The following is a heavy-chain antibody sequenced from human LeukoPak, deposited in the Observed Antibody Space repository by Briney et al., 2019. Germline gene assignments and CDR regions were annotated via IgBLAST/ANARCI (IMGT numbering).Heavy chain of an antibody. CDR1: GSTFSSYE. CDR2: ISSSGSTI. CDR3: ARDSRGYSYGWGGAGSSYYMDV. V-gene: IGHV3-48*03. Sequence: GGSLRLSCAASGSTFSSYEMNWVRQAPGKGLEWVSYISSSGSTIYYADSVKGRFTISRDNAKNSLYLQMNSLRAEDTAVYYCARDSRGYSYGWGGAGSSYYMDVWGKGTTVTVSS. J-gene: IGHJ6*03. D-gene: IGHD5-18*01.